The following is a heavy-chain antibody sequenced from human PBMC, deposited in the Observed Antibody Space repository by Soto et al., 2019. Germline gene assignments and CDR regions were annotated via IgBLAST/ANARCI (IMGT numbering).Heavy chain of an antibody. CDR2: IYSGGST. J-gene: IGHJ4*02. CDR3: AGPGEQHRY. D-gene: IGHD3-16*01. V-gene: IGHV3-66*01. Sequence: EVQLVESGGGLVQPGGSLRLSCAASGFTVSSNHMSWVRQAPGKGLEWVSLIYSGGSTYYADSVKGRFTFSRDNSQNTLYLQRNSRRAENTAGYYCAGPGEQHRYWGQGTLVTVSS. CDR1: GFTVSSNH.